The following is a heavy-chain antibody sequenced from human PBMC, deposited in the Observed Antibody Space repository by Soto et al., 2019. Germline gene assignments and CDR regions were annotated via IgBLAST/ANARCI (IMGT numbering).Heavy chain of an antibody. J-gene: IGHJ4*01. CDR3: ARVDIVLVPAALYYFDY. CDR1: GGTFSSYA. CDR2: IIPIFGTA. V-gene: IGHV1-69*13. D-gene: IGHD2-2*01. Sequence: SVKVSCKASGGTFSSYAISWVRQAPGQGLEWKGGIIPIFGTANYAQKLQGRVTITADESTSIAYMEMSSMKSEDTAVYYCARVDIVLVPAALYYFDYWG.